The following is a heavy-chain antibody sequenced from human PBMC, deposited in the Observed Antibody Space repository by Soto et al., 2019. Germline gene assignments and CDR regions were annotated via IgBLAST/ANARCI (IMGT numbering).Heavy chain of an antibody. CDR3: ARGVWSGYYTNWFDP. CDR2: IYHSGST. V-gene: IGHV4-30-2*01. J-gene: IGHJ5*02. Sequence: TLSLTCAVSGGSISSGGYSWSWIRQPPGKGLEWIGYIYHSGSTYYNPSLKSRVTISVDRSKNQFSLKMSSVTAADTAVYYCARGVWSGYYTNWFDPWGQGTLVTVSS. D-gene: IGHD3-3*01. CDR1: GGSISSGGYS.